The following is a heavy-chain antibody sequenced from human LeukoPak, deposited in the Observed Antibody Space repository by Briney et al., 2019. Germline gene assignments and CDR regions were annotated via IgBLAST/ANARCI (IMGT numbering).Heavy chain of an antibody. J-gene: IGHJ4*02. D-gene: IGHD4-17*01. V-gene: IGHV3-23*01. Sequence: GGSLRLSCAASGFTFSSYAMSWVRQAPGKGLEWVSAISGSGGSTHYADSVKGRFTISTDNSKNTLYLQMNSLRAEDTAVYYCAKVVDYGDYPFDYWGQGTLVTVSS. CDR2: ISGSGGST. CDR3: AKVVDYGDYPFDY. CDR1: GFTFSSYA.